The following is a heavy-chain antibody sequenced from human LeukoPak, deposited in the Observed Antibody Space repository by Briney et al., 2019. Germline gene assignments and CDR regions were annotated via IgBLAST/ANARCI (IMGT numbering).Heavy chain of an antibody. V-gene: IGHV1-69*13. Sequence: SVKVSCKASGGTFSSYAISWVRQAPGQGLEWMGGIMPIFGTANYAQKFQGRVTITADESTSTAYMELSSLRSEDTAVYYCARLDGVGYCSSTSCLWDYWGQGTLVTVSS. D-gene: IGHD2-2*03. CDR2: IMPIFGTA. CDR1: GGTFSSYA. CDR3: ARLDGVGYCSSTSCLWDY. J-gene: IGHJ4*02.